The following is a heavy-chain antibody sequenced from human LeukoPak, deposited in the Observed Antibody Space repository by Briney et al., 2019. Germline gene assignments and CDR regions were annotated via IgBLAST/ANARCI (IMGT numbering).Heavy chain of an antibody. J-gene: IGHJ5*02. CDR3: ARDWEPSTYDSSGYDWFDP. V-gene: IGHV1-46*01. D-gene: IGHD3-22*01. CDR2: INPSGGST. CDR1: GYTFTGYY. Sequence: GASVKVSCKASGYTFTGYYMHWVRQAPGQGLEWMGIINPSGGSTSYAQKFQGRVTMTRDTSTSTVYMELSSLRSEDTAVYYCARDWEPSTYDSSGYDWFDPWGQGTLVTVSS.